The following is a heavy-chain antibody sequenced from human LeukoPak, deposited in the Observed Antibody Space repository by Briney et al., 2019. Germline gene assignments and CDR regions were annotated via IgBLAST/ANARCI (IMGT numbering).Heavy chain of an antibody. Sequence: SSETLSLTCAVYGGSFSGYYWSWIRQPPGKGLEWIGEINHSGSTNYNPSLKSRVTISVDTSKNQFSLKLSSVTAADTAVYYCARGLGRNPSGYYYYMDVWGKGTTVTVSS. J-gene: IGHJ6*03. CDR3: ARGLGRNPSGYYYYMDV. V-gene: IGHV4-34*01. CDR1: GGSFSGYY. CDR2: INHSGST. D-gene: IGHD1-14*01.